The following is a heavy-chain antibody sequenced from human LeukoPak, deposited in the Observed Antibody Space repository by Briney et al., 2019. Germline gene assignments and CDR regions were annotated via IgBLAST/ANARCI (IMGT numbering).Heavy chain of an antibody. V-gene: IGHV3-74*01. Sequence: GGSLRLSCAASGFTFSTYWMHWVRQAPGKGLVWVSRINTDGSSTSYADSVKGRFTISRDNAKNTLYLQMNSLRVEDTAVYYCARDAGGYDPFYWGQGTLVTVS. CDR1: GFTFSTYW. CDR2: INTDGSST. J-gene: IGHJ4*02. CDR3: ARDAGGYDPFY. D-gene: IGHD3-3*01.